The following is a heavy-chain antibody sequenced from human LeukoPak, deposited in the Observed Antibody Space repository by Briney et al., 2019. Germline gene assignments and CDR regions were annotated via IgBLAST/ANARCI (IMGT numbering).Heavy chain of an antibody. V-gene: IGHV1-18*01. D-gene: IGHD3-10*01. J-gene: IGHJ4*02. CDR1: GYTFTSYG. CDR2: ISAYNGNT. Sequence: ASVKVSCKASGYTFTSYGISWVQQAPGQGLEWMGWISAYNGNTNYAQKLQGRLTMTTDTSTSTAYMELRSLRSDDTAVYYCARDPREVLLWFGELLSLDYWGQGTLVTVSS. CDR3: ARDPREVLLWFGELLSLDY.